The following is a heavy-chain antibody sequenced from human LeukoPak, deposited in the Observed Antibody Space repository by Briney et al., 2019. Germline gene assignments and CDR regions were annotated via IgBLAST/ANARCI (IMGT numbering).Heavy chain of an antibody. Sequence: ASVKVSCKASGGTFSNYAITWVRQAPGRGREWMGWISVYSDVSNYAQNFQGRLTMTTDTSTTTAYMELRSLRSDDTAVYFCARDFGLAATEAGYWGQGTLVTVSS. J-gene: IGHJ4*02. CDR1: GGTFSNYA. V-gene: IGHV1-18*01. CDR3: ARDFGLAATEAGY. D-gene: IGHD6-13*01. CDR2: ISVYSDVS.